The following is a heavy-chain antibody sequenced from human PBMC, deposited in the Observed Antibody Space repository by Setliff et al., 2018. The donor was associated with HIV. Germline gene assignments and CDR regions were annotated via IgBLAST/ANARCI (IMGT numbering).Heavy chain of an antibody. D-gene: IGHD3-10*01. CDR3: AKKGRYYYGSGVTTDYFDD. CDR1: GTSLNTYY. Sequence: SETLSLTCAVYGTSLNTYYWTWIRYTPGRGLQWIGQIDHSGSTNYNPSLKSRVTLSVDASKNQFSLRVKSVTAADTATYYCAKKGRYYYGSGVTTDYFDDWGQGTPVTVSS. CDR2: IDHSGST. V-gene: IGHV4-34*01. J-gene: IGHJ4*02.